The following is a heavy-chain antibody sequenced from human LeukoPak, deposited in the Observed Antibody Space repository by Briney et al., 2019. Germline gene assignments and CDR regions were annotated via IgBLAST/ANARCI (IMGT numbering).Heavy chain of an antibody. Sequence: PGGSLRLSCAASGFTFSSYAMSWVRQAPGKGLEWVSAISGSGGSGTTYYADSVKGRFTISRDNSKNTLYLQMNSLRAEDTAVYYCAKSGAVFDSSSNYLYFDSWGQGTLVTVSS. CDR3: AKSGAVFDSSSNYLYFDS. V-gene: IGHV3-23*01. CDR1: GFTFSSYA. J-gene: IGHJ4*02. CDR2: ISGSGGSGTT. D-gene: IGHD6-13*01.